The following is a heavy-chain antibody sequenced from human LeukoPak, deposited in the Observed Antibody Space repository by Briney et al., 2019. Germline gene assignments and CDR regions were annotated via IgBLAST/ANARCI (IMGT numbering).Heavy chain of an antibody. D-gene: IGHD3-10*01. V-gene: IGHV1-46*01. CDR3: ARSSLLSGDSWHFDL. CDR1: GYTFTSYY. Sequence: ASVKVSCKASGYTFTSYYMHWVRQAPGQGLEWMGIINPSGGSTSYAQKFQGRVTMTRDTSTSTVYMELSSLRSEDTAVYYCARSSLLSGDSWHFDLWGRGTLVTVSS. CDR2: INPSGGST. J-gene: IGHJ2*01.